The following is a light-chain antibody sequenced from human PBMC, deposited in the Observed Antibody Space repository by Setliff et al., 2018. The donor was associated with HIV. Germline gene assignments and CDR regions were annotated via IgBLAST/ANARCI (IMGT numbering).Light chain of an antibody. CDR1: SSDVGYYES. J-gene: IGLJ3*02. CDR3: CSFVGSDSWM. CDR2: DVT. Sequence: QSVLTQPASVSGSPGQSITISCPGSSSDVGYYESVSWYQHHPGEVPKHITYDVTKRPSEVSSRFSSSKSGNTASLTISGLQAEDEADYYCCSFVGSDSWMFGGGTKVTVL. V-gene: IGLV2-23*02.